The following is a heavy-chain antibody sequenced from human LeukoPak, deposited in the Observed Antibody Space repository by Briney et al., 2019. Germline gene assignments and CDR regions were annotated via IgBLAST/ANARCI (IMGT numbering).Heavy chain of an antibody. CDR3: ARKVAGSDLLY. CDR1: GSTFSSYE. Sequence: TGGSLRLSCAASGSTFSSYEMNWVRQAPGKGLEWLSYISSSGDTTYYAGSVKGRFTISRDNAKSSLYLQMNSRRAEDTAVYYCARKVAGSDLLYWGQGTLATVSS. V-gene: IGHV3-48*03. D-gene: IGHD3-10*01. CDR2: ISSSGDTT. J-gene: IGHJ4*02.